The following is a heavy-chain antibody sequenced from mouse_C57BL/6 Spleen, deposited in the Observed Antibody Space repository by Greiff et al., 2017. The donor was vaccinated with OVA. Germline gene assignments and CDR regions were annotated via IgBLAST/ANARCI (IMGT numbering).Heavy chain of an antibody. CDR2: IYPSDSET. J-gene: IGHJ1*03. CDR1: GYTFTSYW. D-gene: IGHD4-1*02. Sequence: QVQLQQPGAELVRPGSSVKLSCKASGYTFTSYWMDWVKQRPGQGLEWIGNIYPSDSETHYNQKFKDKATLTVDKSSSTAYMQLSSLTSEDSAVYYCASQLAYWYFDVWGTGTTVTVSS. V-gene: IGHV1-61*01. CDR3: ASQLAYWYFDV.